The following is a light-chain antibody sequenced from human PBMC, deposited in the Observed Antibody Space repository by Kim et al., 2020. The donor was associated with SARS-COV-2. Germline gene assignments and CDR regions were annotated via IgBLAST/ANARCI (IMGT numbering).Light chain of an antibody. Sequence: ESPEQTASITCSGDKLGDKYACWYQQKPGQSPVLVIYQDSKRPSGIPERFSGSNSGNTATLTISGTQAMDEADYYCQAWDSSTAVFGGGTQLTVL. J-gene: IGLJ2*01. CDR3: QAWDSSTAV. V-gene: IGLV3-1*01. CDR1: KLGDKY. CDR2: QDS.